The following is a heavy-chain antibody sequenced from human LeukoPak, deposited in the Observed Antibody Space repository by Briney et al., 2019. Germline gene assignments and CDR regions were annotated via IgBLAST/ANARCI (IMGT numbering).Heavy chain of an antibody. D-gene: IGHD4-11*01. V-gene: IGHV4-34*01. J-gene: IGHJ4*02. CDR1: GGSFSGYY. Sequence: SETLSLTCAVYGGSFSGYYWSWIRQPPGKGLEWIGEINHSGSTNYNPSLKSRVTISVDTSKNQFSLKLSSVTAADTAVYYCARGSEGHTVTTTLDFDYWGRGTLVTVSS. CDR3: ARGSEGHTVTTTLDFDY. CDR2: INHSGST.